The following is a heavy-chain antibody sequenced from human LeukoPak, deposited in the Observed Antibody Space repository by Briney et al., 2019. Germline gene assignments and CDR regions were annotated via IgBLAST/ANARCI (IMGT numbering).Heavy chain of an antibody. V-gene: IGHV1-2*02. J-gene: IGHJ5*02. D-gene: IGHD6-19*01. CDR3: ARVVLYSSYNWFDP. CDR1: GYTFTGYY. CDR2: INPNSGGT. Sequence: ASVKVSCKASGYTFTGYYMHWVRQAPGQGLEWMGWINPNSGGTNYAQKFQGRVTMTRDTSISTAYMELSRLRSDDAAVYYCARVVLYSSYNWFDPWGQGTLVTVSS.